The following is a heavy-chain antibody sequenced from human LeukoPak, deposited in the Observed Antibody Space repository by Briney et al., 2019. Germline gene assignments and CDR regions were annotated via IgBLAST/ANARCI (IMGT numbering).Heavy chain of an antibody. J-gene: IGHJ4*02. V-gene: IGHV1-46*01. CDR1: GYMFTSHY. CDR2: IHPSGGST. CDR3: ARATDYIWGSYDY. D-gene: IGHD3-16*01. Sequence: GASVNVSCKASGYMFTSHYMHWVRQAPGQGLEWMGIIHPSGGSTSYAQKFQGRVTMTRDTSTSTVYMELSSLRSEDTAVYYCARATDYIWGSYDYWGQGTLVTVSS.